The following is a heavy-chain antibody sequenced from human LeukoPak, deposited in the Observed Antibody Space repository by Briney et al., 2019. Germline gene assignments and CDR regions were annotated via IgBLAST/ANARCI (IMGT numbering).Heavy chain of an antibody. J-gene: IGHJ4*02. V-gene: IGHV3-15*05. CDR1: GFTFNIAW. Sequence: KPGGSLRLSCSASGFTFNIAWMSWVRQAPGKGLEWVGRIKDKDAGGTTDFAAPVKGRFSISRDDSTHTLTLEMNSLRVEDTAVYYCTTSSRGNFDFWGQGALVTVSS. CDR3: TTSSRGNFDF. D-gene: IGHD3-10*01. CDR2: IKDKDAGGTT.